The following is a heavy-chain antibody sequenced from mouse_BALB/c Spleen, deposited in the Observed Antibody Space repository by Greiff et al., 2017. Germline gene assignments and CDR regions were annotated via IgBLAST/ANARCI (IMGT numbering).Heavy chain of an antibody. CDR3: ARLKDYDKWCAY. V-gene: IGHV5-12-1*01. CDR1: GFAFSSFD. J-gene: IGHJ3*01. CDR2: LSHGGGST. D-gene: IGHD2-4*01. Sequence: EVQLVESGVGLVKPGGSLKISCSASGFAFSSFDMFWVRQTLDKRLEWVAHLSHGGGSTYYPDTLKGRFTISRDNSKSTLYLQMSSLKSEDTAMDYYARLKDYDKWCAYWGQGTLVTV.